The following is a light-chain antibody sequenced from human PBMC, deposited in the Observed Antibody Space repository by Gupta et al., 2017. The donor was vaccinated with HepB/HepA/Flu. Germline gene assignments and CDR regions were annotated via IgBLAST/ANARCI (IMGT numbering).Light chain of an antibody. CDR2: TNT. Sequence: QSVLPPPPPVSWAPGPRVTISCTGSSSNIGAGYDVHWYQQLPGTAPKLLIYTNTNRPSGVPDRFSGSKSGTSASLAITGLQAEDEADYYCQSFDNSVSGSVFGGGTKLTVL. CDR1: SSNIGAGYD. V-gene: IGLV1-40*01. CDR3: QSFDNSVSGSV. J-gene: IGLJ2*01.